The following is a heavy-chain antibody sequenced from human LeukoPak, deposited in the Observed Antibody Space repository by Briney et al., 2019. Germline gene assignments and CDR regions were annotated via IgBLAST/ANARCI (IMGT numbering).Heavy chain of an antibody. Sequence: GGSLRLSCAASGFTFSSYAMSWVRQAPGKGLEWVSAISGSGGSTYYADSVKGRLTISRDNSKNTLYLQMNSLRAEDTAVYYCAKSNGYCSGGSCFDNWFDPWGQGTLVTVSS. D-gene: IGHD2-15*01. CDR3: AKSNGYCSGGSCFDNWFDP. V-gene: IGHV3-23*01. J-gene: IGHJ5*02. CDR2: ISGSGGST. CDR1: GFTFSSYA.